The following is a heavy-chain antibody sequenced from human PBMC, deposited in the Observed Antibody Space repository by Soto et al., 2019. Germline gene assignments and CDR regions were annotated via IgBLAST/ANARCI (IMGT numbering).Heavy chain of an antibody. CDR3: AAGGGLPRYY. CDR1: GGSISSDGYS. CDR2: IYHSGST. D-gene: IGHD5-12*01. Sequence: QLQLQESGSGLVKPSQTLSLTCAVSGGSISSDGYSWGWIRQPPGKGLEWIGYIYHSGSTYYNPSLKSRVTLSVDRSKNQFSLKLSSVTAADTAVYYCAAGGGLPRYYWGQGTLVTVSS. V-gene: IGHV4-30-2*01. J-gene: IGHJ4*02.